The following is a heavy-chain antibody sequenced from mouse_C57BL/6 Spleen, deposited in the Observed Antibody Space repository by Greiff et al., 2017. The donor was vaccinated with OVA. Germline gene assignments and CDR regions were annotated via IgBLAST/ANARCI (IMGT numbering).Heavy chain of an antibody. V-gene: IGHV1-64*01. D-gene: IGHD1-1*01. Sequence: VQLQQPGAELVKPGASVKLSCKASGYTFTSYWMHWVKQRPGQGLEWIGMIHPNGGSTNYNEKFKSKATLTVDKSSSTAYMQLSSLTSEDSAVCYCFTTVVATGFDYWGQGTTLTVSS. CDR1: GYTFTSYW. CDR3: FTTVVATGFDY. J-gene: IGHJ2*01. CDR2: IHPNGGST.